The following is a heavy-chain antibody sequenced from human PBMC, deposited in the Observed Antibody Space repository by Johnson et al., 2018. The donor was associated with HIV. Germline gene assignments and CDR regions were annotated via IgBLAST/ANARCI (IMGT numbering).Heavy chain of an antibody. CDR1: GFTFSNAW. D-gene: IGHD6-6*01. J-gene: IGHJ3*02. CDR2: IKSKTDGGTT. V-gene: IGHV3-15*01. Sequence: VQLVESGGGLVKPGGSLRLSCAASGFTFSNAWMSWVRQAPGKGLAWVGRIKSKTDGGTTDYAAPLKGRFTISRDDSKNTLYLQMNSLKTEDTAVYYCTTEAYSSSSAAFDIWGQGTMVTVSS. CDR3: TTEAYSSSSAAFDI.